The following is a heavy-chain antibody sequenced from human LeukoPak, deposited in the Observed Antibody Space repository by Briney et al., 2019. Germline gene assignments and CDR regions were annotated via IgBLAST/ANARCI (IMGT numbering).Heavy chain of an antibody. V-gene: IGHV3-23*01. J-gene: IGHJ6*02. Sequence: GGSLRLSCVASGFTLTSYAMSWVRQAPGKGLEWVSAMSGSGGSTFYADSVKGRFTISRDSSKNTLYVQMNSLRAEDTAIYYCVKVMGPYYYYGLDVWGQGTTVTVSS. D-gene: IGHD2-8*01. CDR3: VKVMGPYYYYGLDV. CDR2: MSGSGGST. CDR1: GFTLTSYA.